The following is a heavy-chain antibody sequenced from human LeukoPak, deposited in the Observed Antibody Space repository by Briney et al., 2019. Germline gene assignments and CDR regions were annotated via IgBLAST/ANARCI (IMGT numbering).Heavy chain of an antibody. D-gene: IGHD1-1*01. Sequence: PGVSLRLSCAASGFRFSDYLMHWVRQAPGERPMWVSRINTDGSAIDYADFVKGRFTMSRDNARNTLSLQMTSLRVEDGAVYYCAREIIRYNRPLRYFDSWGHGTLVTVSS. CDR2: INTDGSAI. CDR3: AREIIRYNRPLRYFDS. V-gene: IGHV3-74*01. J-gene: IGHJ5*01. CDR1: GFRFSDYL.